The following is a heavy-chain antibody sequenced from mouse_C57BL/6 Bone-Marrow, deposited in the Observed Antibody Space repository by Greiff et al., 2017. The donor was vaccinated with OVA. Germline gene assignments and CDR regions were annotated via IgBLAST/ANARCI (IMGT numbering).Heavy chain of an antibody. CDR3: ARGDYPAGY. J-gene: IGHJ2*01. V-gene: IGHV1-85*01. D-gene: IGHD5-5*01. Sequence: QVHVKQSGPELVKPGASVKLSCKASGYTFTSYYINWVKQRPGQGLEWIGWIYPRDGSTKYNEKFKGKATLTVDTSSSTAYMELHSLTSEDSAVYFCARGDYPAGYWGQGTTLTVSS. CDR1: GYTFTSYY. CDR2: IYPRDGST.